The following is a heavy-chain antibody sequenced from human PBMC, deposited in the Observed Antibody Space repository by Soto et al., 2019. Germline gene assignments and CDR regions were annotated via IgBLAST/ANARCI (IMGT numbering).Heavy chain of an antibody. CDR2: IYYSGST. V-gene: IGHV4-39*02. Sequence: QLQLQESGPGLVKPSETLSLTCTVSGGSISSSSYYWGWIRQPPGKGLEWIGSIYYSGSTYYNPSLKSRVTISVDTSKNQFSLKLSSVTAADTAVYYCAREMSDYDSSGYLDDFDYWGQGTLVTVSS. J-gene: IGHJ4*02. CDR3: AREMSDYDSSGYLDDFDY. CDR1: GGSISSSSYY. D-gene: IGHD3-22*01.